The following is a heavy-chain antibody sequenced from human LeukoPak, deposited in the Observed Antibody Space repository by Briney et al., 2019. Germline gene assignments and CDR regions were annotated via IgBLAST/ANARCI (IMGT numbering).Heavy chain of an antibody. CDR1: GGSISSGGYY. V-gene: IGHV4-31*03. J-gene: IGHJ2*01. D-gene: IGHD3-3*01. CDR3: ARRSITIFGVVKTDWYFDL. CDR2: IYYSGST. Sequence: SQTLSLTCTVSGGSISSGGYYWSWIRQHPGKGLEWIGYIYYSGSTYYNPSLKSRVTISVDTSKNQFSLKLSSVTAADTAVYYCARRSITIFGVVKTDWYFDLWGRGTLVTVSS.